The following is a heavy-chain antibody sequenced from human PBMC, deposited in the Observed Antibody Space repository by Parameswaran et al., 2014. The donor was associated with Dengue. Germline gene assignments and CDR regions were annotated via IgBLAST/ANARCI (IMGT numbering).Heavy chain of an antibody. J-gene: IGHJ4*02. Sequence: PGKALEWLALIYWDDDKRYSPSLKSRLTITKDTSKNQVVLTMTNMDPVDTATYYCAHLMSPQLEANGYFDYWGQGTLVTVSS. CDR2: IYWDDDK. D-gene: IGHD6-13*01. V-gene: IGHV2-5*02. CDR3: AHLMSPQLEANGYFDY.